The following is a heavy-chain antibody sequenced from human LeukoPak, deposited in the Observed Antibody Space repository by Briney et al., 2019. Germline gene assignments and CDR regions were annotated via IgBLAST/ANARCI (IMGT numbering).Heavy chain of an antibody. D-gene: IGHD3-3*01. J-gene: IGHJ4*02. V-gene: IGHV4-38-2*02. Sequence: SETLSLTCTVSGYSISTGYYWDWIRQPPGKGLEWIGTFYHGGSTYYNPSLKSRVTISVDTSKNQFSLNLTSVTAADTAVYYCARDLGRITIFGVVMYFDYWGQGTLVTVSS. CDR2: FYHGGST. CDR1: GYSISTGYY. CDR3: ARDLGRITIFGVVMYFDY.